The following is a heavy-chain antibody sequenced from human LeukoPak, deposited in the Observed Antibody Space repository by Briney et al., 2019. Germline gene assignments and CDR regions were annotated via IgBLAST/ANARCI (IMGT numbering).Heavy chain of an antibody. CDR3: ARSEINDYNRY. Sequence: GGSLRLSCAASGFTFSSYAMSWVRQAPGKGLEWVSAISGSGGSTYYADSVKGRFTISRDNSKNTLYLQMNSLRAEDTAVYYCARSEINDYNRYWGQGITVIVSS. CDR1: GFTFSSYA. CDR2: ISGSGGST. V-gene: IGHV3-23*01. D-gene: IGHD3-10*01. J-gene: IGHJ4*02.